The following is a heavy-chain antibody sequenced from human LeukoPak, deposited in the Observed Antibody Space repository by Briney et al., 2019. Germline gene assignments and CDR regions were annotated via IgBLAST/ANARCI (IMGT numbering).Heavy chain of an antibody. CDR3: ARDQYYYGSGIFSSSYYYYYGMDV. V-gene: IGHV3-64*01. CDR1: GFTFSSYA. J-gene: IGHJ6*02. CDR2: ISSNGGST. Sequence: GGSLRLSCAASGFTFSSYAMHWVRQAPGKGLEYVSAISSNGGSTYYANSVKGRFTISRDNSKNTLYLQMNSLRAEDTAVYYCARDQYYYGSGIFSSSYYYYYGMDVWGQGTTVTVSS. D-gene: IGHD3-10*01.